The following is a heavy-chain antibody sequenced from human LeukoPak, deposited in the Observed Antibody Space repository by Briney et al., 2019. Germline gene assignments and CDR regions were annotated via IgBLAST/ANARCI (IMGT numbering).Heavy chain of an antibody. CDR3: AKGSSTSCYSHFDY. Sequence: PGGSLRLSCAASGFTFTSYAMSWVRQAPGKGLEWVSVISGSGGSTYYADSVKGRFTISRDNSKNTLYLQMNSLRAEDTAVYYCAKGSSTSCYSHFDYWGQGTLVTVSS. V-gene: IGHV3-23*01. J-gene: IGHJ4*02. CDR1: GFTFTSYA. CDR2: ISGSGGST. D-gene: IGHD2-2*02.